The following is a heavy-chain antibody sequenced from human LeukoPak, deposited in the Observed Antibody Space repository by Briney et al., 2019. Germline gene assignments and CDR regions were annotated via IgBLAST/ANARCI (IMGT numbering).Heavy chain of an antibody. CDR3: ARDPSSPTGRCSGGSCYSHFDY. J-gene: IGHJ4*02. D-gene: IGHD2-15*01. CDR1: GGSISSYY. V-gene: IGHV4-59*01. Sequence: SETLSLTCTVSGGSISSYYWSWIRQPPGKGLEWIGYIYYSGSTNYNPSLKSRVTISVDTSKNQFSLKLSSVTAADTAVYYCARDPSSPTGRCSGGSCYSHFDYWGQGTLVTVSS. CDR2: IYYSGST.